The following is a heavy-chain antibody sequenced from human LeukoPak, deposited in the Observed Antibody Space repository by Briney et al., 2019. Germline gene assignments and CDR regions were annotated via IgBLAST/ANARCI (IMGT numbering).Heavy chain of an antibody. CDR1: GFTFSNYA. CDR2: ISGNGHDT. D-gene: IGHD6-19*01. Sequence: GGSLRLSCAASGFTFSNYAMIWVRQAPGKGLEWVSVISGNGHDTYYADSVKGRFTISRDISKNTLYLQMNSLRAEDTAVYYCARDGRSSGWYVSGYYYYGMDVWGQGTTVTVSS. CDR3: ARDGRSSGWYVSGYYYYGMDV. J-gene: IGHJ6*02. V-gene: IGHV3-23*01.